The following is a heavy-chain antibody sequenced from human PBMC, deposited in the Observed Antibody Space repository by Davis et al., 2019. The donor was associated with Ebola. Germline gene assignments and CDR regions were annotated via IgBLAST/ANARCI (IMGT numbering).Heavy chain of an antibody. CDR1: GFTFSSYG. CDR3: ARGGLPSYYFDY. J-gene: IGHJ4*02. Sequence: WGSLRLSCAASGFTFSSYGMHCVRQAPGKGLEWVAGIWGDASDKFYADSVQGRFIIARDNSMDTLYLQMNRLRAEDTAVYHCARGGLPSYYFDYWGQGTLVTVSS. D-gene: IGHD3-10*01. V-gene: IGHV3-33*01. CDR2: IWGDASDK.